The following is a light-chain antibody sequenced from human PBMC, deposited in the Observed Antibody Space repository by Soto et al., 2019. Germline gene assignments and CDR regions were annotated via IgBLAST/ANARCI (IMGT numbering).Light chain of an antibody. CDR2: KTS. V-gene: IGKV1-5*03. CDR1: QSISSW. J-gene: IGKJ1*01. CDR3: QYYNNYCWT. Sequence: DIQLTQSPSTLSASVGDRVTITCRASQSISSWLAWYQQKPGKAPKFLIYKTSNLESGDPSRFSGSGSGTEFTLTISSLQPDDFETYYWQYYNNYCWTFGQGTKVEIE.